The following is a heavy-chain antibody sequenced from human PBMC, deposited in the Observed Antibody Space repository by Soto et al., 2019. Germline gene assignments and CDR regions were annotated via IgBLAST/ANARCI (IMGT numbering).Heavy chain of an antibody. J-gene: IGHJ6*02. V-gene: IGHV4-30-4*01. CDR3: SRGGPYYYGFDV. Sequence: SETLSLTCTVSGDSISNSDYYWNWIRQSPGKGLEWIGSIDYSGSTYYNPSLKSRVVISADTSKNLFSLKLRSVTAADTAVYLCSRGGPYYYGFDVWGQGTTVTVSS. CDR2: IDYSGST. CDR1: GDSISNSDYY.